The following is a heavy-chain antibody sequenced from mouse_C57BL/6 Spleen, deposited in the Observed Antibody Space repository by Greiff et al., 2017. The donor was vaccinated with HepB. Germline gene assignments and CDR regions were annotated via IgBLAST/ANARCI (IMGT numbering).Heavy chain of an antibody. Sequence: LVESGPELVKPGASVKISCKASGYAFSSSWMNWVKQRPGKGLEWIGRIYPGDGDTNYNGKFKGKATLTADKSSSTAYMQLSSLTSEDSAVYFCARPGRGLLREGFDYWGQGTTLTVSS. D-gene: IGHD2-3*01. V-gene: IGHV1-82*01. CDR1: GYAFSSSW. CDR2: IYPGDGDT. J-gene: IGHJ2*01. CDR3: ARPGRGLLREGFDY.